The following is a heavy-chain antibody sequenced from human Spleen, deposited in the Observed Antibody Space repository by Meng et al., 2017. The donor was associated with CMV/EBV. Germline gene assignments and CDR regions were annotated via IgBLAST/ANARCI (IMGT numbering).Heavy chain of an antibody. D-gene: IGHD6-13*01. J-gene: IGHJ6*02. CDR2: ISGSGGST. CDR3: AKSIAAAGHYYYYGMDV. CDR1: GFTFSSYA. V-gene: IGHV3-23*01. Sequence: GESLKISCAASGFTFSSYAMSWVRQAPGKGLEWVSAISGSGGSTYYADSVKGRFTISRDNSKNSLYLQMNSLRAEDTALYYCAKSIAAAGHYYYYGMDVWGQGTTVTVSS.